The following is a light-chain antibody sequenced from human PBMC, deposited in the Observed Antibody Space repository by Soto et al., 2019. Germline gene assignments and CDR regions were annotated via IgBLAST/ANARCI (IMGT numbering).Light chain of an antibody. J-gene: IGKJ2*01. CDR3: QQRGNLPYT. CDR2: DAS. V-gene: IGKV3-11*01. CDR1: QSVSSY. Sequence: EIVLTQSPATLSLSPGERATLSCRASQSVSSYLAWYQQKPGQAPRLLIFDASNRATGIPARFSGSGSGTDFTLTISSLEPEDFAVYYCQQRGNLPYTFGQGTNLEIE.